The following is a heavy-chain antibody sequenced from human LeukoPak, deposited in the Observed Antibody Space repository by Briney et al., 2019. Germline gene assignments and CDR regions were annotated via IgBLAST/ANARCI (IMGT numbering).Heavy chain of an antibody. CDR1: GYTFTTYH. CDR2: INPRGGSP. J-gene: IGHJ4*02. CDR3: ARATWGAYCGGDCYSDY. V-gene: IGHV1-46*01. Sequence: GASVKVSCKASGYTFTTYHMHWVRQAPGQGLEWMGIINPRGGSPIYAQKFQGRITMTRDISTNTVYMELSSLTSEDTAVYYCARATWGAYCGGDCYSDYWGQGTLVTVSS. D-gene: IGHD2-21*01.